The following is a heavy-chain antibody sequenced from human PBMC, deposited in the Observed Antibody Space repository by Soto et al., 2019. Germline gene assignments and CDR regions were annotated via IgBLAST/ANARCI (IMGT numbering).Heavy chain of an antibody. D-gene: IGHD6-13*01. J-gene: IGHJ4*02. CDR1: GGSISSYY. CDR3: ARARSSCVYYFDY. CDR2: IYYSVST. Sequence: QVQLQESGPGLVKPSETLSLTCTVSGGSISSYYWSWIRQPPGKGLEWIGYIYYSVSTNYNPSLKSRVTISVGTSKIQFSLKLSSVTAADTAVYYCARARSSCVYYFDYWGQGTLVTVSS. V-gene: IGHV4-59*01.